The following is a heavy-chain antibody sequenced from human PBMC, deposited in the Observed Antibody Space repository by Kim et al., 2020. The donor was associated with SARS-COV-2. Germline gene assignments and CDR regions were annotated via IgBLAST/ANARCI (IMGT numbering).Heavy chain of an antibody. D-gene: IGHD3-10*02. CDR3: ARGTPSRTTPSLFDVFDP. V-gene: IGHV4-59*01. Sequence: SETLFLTCTVSGGSISSYYWSWIRQPPGKGLEWIGYIYYSGSTNYNPSLKSRVTISVDTSKNQFSLKLSSVTAADTAVYYCARGTPSRTTPSLFDVFDPWGQGTLVTVSS. CDR1: GGSISSYY. CDR2: IYYSGST. J-gene: IGHJ5*02.